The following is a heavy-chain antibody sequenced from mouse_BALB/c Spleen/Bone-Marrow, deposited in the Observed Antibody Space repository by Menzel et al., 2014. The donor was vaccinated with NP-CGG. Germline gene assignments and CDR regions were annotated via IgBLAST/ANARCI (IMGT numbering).Heavy chain of an antibody. CDR3: AGEVDGSWFAS. CDR1: GYTFTCYT. J-gene: IGHJ3*01. CDR2: INPNSDYT. V-gene: IGHV1-4*01. Sequence: VQLQQSGAELARPGASVKMSCKASGYTFTCYTMYWVKQRPGQGLEWIGYINPNSDYTNYNQKFKDKATLTADKSSSTAYMQLDSPTSEDSAVHYSAGEVDGSWFASWGQGTLATAPA. D-gene: IGHD2-3*01.